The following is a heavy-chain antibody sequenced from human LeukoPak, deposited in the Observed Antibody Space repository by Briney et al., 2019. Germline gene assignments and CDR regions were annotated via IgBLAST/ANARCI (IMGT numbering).Heavy chain of an antibody. CDR3: ARDRVRFYYDSSGYGVPTQGAYDY. Sequence: SQTLSLTCTVSGGSISSGSYYWSWIRQPAGKGLEWIGRIYTSGSTNYNPSLKSRVTISVDTAKNQFSLKLSSVTAADTAVYYCARDRVRFYYDSSGYGVPTQGAYDYWGQGTLVTVSS. D-gene: IGHD3-22*01. CDR1: GGSISSGSYY. J-gene: IGHJ4*02. V-gene: IGHV4-61*02. CDR2: IYTSGST.